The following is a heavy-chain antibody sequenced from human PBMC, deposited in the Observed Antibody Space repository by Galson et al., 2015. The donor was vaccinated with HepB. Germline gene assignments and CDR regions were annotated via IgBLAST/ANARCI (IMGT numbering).Heavy chain of an antibody. Sequence: SVKVSCRASGGTFSSYAISWVRQAPGQGLEWMGGIVPIFGTANYAQKFQGRVTITADESTSTAYMELSSLRSEDTAVYYCARWLVRNYYDSSGYYPGWFDPWGQGTLVTVSS. CDR3: ARWLVRNYYDSSGYYPGWFDP. V-gene: IGHV1-69*13. CDR1: GGTFSSYA. CDR2: IVPIFGTA. J-gene: IGHJ5*02. D-gene: IGHD3-22*01.